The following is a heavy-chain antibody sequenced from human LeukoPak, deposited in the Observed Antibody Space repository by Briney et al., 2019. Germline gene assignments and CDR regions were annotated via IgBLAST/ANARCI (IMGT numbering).Heavy chain of an antibody. CDR1: GFTFSKAW. CDR2: IKSNTEGGTT. V-gene: IGHV3-15*01. J-gene: IGHJ4*02. Sequence: KSGGSLRLSCAASGFTFSKAWMTWVRQAPGKGLEGVGRIKSNTEGGTTEYAAPVNGRFTISSDDSKNTLSLQMNSLKTEDTAVYYCTTGAGTYSSAWPDYWGQGTLVTVSS. CDR3: TTGAGTYSSAWPDY. D-gene: IGHD6-19*01.